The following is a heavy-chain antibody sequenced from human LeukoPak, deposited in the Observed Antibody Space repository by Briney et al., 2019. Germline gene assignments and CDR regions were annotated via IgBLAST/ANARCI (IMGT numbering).Heavy chain of an antibody. J-gene: IGHJ4*02. D-gene: IGHD6-19*01. V-gene: IGHV4-39*07. CDR3: AIGYSSGWRNFDY. CDR1: GGSISSSSYY. CDR2: IYYSGST. Sequence: PSETLSLTCTVSGGSISSSSYYWGWIRQPPGKGLEWIGSIYYSGSTYYNPSLKSRVTISVDTSKNQFSLKLSSVTAADTAVYYCAIGYSSGWRNFDYWGQGTLVTVSS.